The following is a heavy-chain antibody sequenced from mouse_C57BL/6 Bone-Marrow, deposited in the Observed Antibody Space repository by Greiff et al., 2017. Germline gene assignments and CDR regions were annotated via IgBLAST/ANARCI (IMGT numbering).Heavy chain of an antibody. CDR3: ALVPYYDGSSDGYYAMDY. CDR1: GYTFTSYW. V-gene: IGHV1-69*01. D-gene: IGHD1-1*01. J-gene: IGHJ4*01. CDR2: IDPSDSYT. Sequence: QVQLQQPGAELVMPGASVKLSCKASGYTFTSYWMHWVKQRPGQGLEWIGEIDPSDSYTNYNQKLKGKSKLTVDNSSSTAYMQLSRLTAEDSAVYYCALVPYYDGSSDGYYAMDYWGQGTSVTVSS.